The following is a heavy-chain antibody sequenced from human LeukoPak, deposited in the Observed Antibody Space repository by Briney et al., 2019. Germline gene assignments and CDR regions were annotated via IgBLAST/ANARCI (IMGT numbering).Heavy chain of an antibody. CDR2: IEGDGNRI. D-gene: IGHD5-12*01. CDR3: TRDWRNLGYDY. V-gene: IGHV3-74*01. Sequence: PGGSLRLSCAASGFTLSAYWMHWVRQAPGKGLMWVSRIEGDGNRITYADSVKGRFTISRDNAKNTLYLQMNSLRAEDTAVYYCTRDWRNLGYDYWGPGTLVTVSS. CDR1: GFTLSAYW. J-gene: IGHJ4*02.